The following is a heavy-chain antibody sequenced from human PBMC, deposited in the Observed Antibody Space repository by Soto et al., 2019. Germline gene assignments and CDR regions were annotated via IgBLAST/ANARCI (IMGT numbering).Heavy chain of an antibody. CDR3: AKDRPASEWGGGLEWLLDYFDY. V-gene: IGHV3-23*01. Sequence: EVQLLESGGGLVQPGGSLRLSCAASGFTFSSYAMSWVRQAPGKGLEWVSAISGSGGSTYYADSVKGRFTISRDNSKNTLYLQMKSLGAEDTAVYYCAKDRPASEWGGGLEWLLDYFDYWGQGTLVTVSS. J-gene: IGHJ4*02. CDR2: ISGSGGST. CDR1: GFTFSSYA. D-gene: IGHD3-3*01.